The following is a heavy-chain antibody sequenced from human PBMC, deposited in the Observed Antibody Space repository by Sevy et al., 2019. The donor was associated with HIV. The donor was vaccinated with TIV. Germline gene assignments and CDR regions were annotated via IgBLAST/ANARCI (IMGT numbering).Heavy chain of an antibody. V-gene: IGHV3-30-3*01. Sequence: GGSLRLSCAASGFTFSSYALHWVRQAPGKGLEWVALISYDGSNKNYADSVKGRFTISRDNSKNTLYQQMNSLKTEDTAMCYCARDPQRYYFDYWGQGTLVTVSS. CDR2: ISYDGSNK. J-gene: IGHJ4*02. CDR1: GFTFSSYA. CDR3: ARDPQRYYFDY.